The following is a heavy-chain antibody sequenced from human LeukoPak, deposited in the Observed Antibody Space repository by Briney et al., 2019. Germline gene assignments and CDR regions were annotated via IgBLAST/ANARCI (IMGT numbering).Heavy chain of an antibody. J-gene: IGHJ4*02. CDR1: GFTLSSYV. Sequence: GGSLRLSCAASGFTLSSYVMSWVRQAPGKGLEWVSTISGSGGSTYYADSVKGRFTISRDNSKNTLYLQMNSLRAEDTAVYYCAKDLTVAGINDYWGQGTLVTVSS. D-gene: IGHD6-19*01. V-gene: IGHV3-23*01. CDR3: AKDLTVAGINDY. CDR2: ISGSGGST.